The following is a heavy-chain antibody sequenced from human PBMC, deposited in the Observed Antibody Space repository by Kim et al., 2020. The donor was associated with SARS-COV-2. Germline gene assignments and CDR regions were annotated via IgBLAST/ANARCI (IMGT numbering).Heavy chain of an antibody. D-gene: IGHD3-10*01. CDR3: ARDGEYEGSGGYWNDYY. V-gene: IGHV3-74*01. CDR1: GFTFSSYS. CDR2: INSDGSSS. J-gene: IGHJ6*01. Sequence: GGSLRLSCAASGFTFSSYSMHWVRQAPGKGLVWVSRINSDGSSSSSAYSVKGRGTISIDNANNTLYVHMNRMRAEDTAADYCARDGEYEGSGGYWNDYY.